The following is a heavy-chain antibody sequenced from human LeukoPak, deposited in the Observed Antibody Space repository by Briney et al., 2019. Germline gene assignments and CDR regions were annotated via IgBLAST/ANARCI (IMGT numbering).Heavy chain of an antibody. Sequence: GGSLRLSCAASGFIFSAYEMNWVRQAPGKGLEWVSYVSSSGSTIYYADSVKGRFTISRDNAKKSLYLQMNSLRAEDTAVYYCARVYSSGWSYWGQGTLVTVSS. D-gene: IGHD6-19*01. CDR2: VSSSGSTI. V-gene: IGHV3-48*03. CDR3: ARVYSSGWSY. CDR1: GFIFSAYE. J-gene: IGHJ4*02.